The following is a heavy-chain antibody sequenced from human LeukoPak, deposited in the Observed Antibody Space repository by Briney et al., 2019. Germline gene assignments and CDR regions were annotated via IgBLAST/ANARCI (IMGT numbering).Heavy chain of an antibody. J-gene: IGHJ4*02. CDR2: IYYSGST. Sequence: PSETLSLTCTVSGGSISSNSYYWDWIRQPPGKVLEWIGSIYYSGSTYYNPSLKSRVTISVDTSKNQFSLKLSSVTAADTAVYYCARVRGTEPPTKYYFDYWGQGTLVTVSS. CDR3: ARVRGTEPPTKYYFDY. V-gene: IGHV4-39*07. CDR1: GGSISSNSYY. D-gene: IGHD1-1*01.